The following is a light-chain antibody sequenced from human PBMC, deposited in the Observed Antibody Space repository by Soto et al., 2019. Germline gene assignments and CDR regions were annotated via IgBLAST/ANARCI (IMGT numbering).Light chain of an antibody. CDR2: EVS. CDR1: SSDVGGYNY. CDR3: SSYTSSSTVV. J-gene: IGLJ1*01. V-gene: IGLV2-14*01. Sequence: QSALTQPASVSGSPGRSITISCTGTSSDVGGYNYVSWYQHHPGKAPKLIIYEVSNRPSGASNRFSGSKSGNTASLTISGLQADDEADYYCSSYTSSSTVVFGIGTKVTVL.